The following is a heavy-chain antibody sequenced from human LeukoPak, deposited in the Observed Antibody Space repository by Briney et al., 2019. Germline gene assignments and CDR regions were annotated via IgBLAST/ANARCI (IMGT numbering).Heavy chain of an antibody. CDR1: GFTFSSYS. V-gene: IGHV3-21*04. D-gene: IGHD2-21*02. J-gene: IGHJ4*02. Sequence: GGSLRLSCAASGFTFSSYSMNWVRQAPGKGLEWVSSISSSSSYIYYADSVKGRFTISRDNSKNTLYLQMNSLRAEDTAVYYCASYCGGDCYHFDYWGQGTLVTVSS. CDR3: ASYCGGDCYHFDY. CDR2: ISSSSSYI.